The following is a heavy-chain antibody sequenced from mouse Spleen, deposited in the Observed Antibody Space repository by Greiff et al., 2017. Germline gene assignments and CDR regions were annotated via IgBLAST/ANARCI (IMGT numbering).Heavy chain of an antibody. D-gene: IGHD2-1*01. Sequence: EVQLVESGGGLVKLGGSLKLSCAASGFTFSSYAMSWVRQTPEKRLEWVATISSGGGNTYYPDSVKGRFTISRDNAKNTLYLQMSSLKSEDTAMYYCARHTLFYYGNHYYAMDYWGQGTSVTVSS. CDR3: ARHTLFYYGNHYYAMDY. J-gene: IGHJ4*01. CDR1: GFTFSSYA. CDR2: ISSGGGNT. V-gene: IGHV5-9-3*01.